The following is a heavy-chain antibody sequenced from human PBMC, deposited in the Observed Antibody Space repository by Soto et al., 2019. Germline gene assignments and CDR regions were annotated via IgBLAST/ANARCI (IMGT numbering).Heavy chain of an antibody. CDR2: IYTSGST. CDR1: GVSISSYC. D-gene: IGHD7-27*01. J-gene: IGHJ5*02. V-gene: IGHV4-4*07. Sequence: PSDTLSLTSGVSGVSISSYCVSLIRQPAGKGLEWIGRIYTSGSTNYNPSLKSRVTMSVDTSKNQFSLKLSSVTAADTAVYYCARAGVGHWFDPWGQGTLVTVSS. CDR3: ARAGVGHWFDP.